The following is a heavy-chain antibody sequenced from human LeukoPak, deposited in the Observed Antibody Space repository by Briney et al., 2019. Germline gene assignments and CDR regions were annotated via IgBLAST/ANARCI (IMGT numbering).Heavy chain of an antibody. CDR2: IYYSGST. CDR1: GGSISSYY. Sequence: PSETLSLTCTVSGGSISSYYWNWIRQPPGKGLEWIGYIYYSGSTNYNPSLKSRVTISVDTSKNQFSLKLSSVTAADTAVYYCARDGIQLWNRYYYYYGMDVWGKGTTVTVSS. CDR3: ARDGIQLWNRYYYYYGMDV. V-gene: IGHV4-59*01. J-gene: IGHJ6*04. D-gene: IGHD5-18*01.